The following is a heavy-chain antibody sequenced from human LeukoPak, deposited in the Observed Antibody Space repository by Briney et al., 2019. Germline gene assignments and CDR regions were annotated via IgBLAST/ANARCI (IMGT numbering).Heavy chain of an antibody. Sequence: SQTLSLTCAVSAGSISITTSYWGWIRQPPGKGLEWIGRIYYSGSTFYNPSLKSRVTISVDTSKNQLSLRLSSVTAADTAVYYCARHGSTDYFDYWGQGTLVTVSS. CDR3: ARHGSTDYFDY. D-gene: IGHD2-2*03. V-gene: IGHV4-39*01. CDR1: AGSISITTSY. CDR2: IYYSGST. J-gene: IGHJ4*02.